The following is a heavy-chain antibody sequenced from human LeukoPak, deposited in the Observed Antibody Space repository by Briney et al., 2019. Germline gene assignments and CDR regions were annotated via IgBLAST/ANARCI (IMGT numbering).Heavy chain of an antibody. CDR2: IYSGGST. V-gene: IGHV3-53*01. Sequence: PGGSLRLSCAASGFTVSSNYMSWVRQAPGKGLEWVSVIYSGGSTYYADSVKGRFTISRDNSKNTLYLQMNSLRAEDTAVYYCARDGDCSSTSCHTHFDYWGQGTLVTVSS. D-gene: IGHD2-2*01. CDR1: GFTVSSNY. CDR3: ARDGDCSSTSCHTHFDY. J-gene: IGHJ4*02.